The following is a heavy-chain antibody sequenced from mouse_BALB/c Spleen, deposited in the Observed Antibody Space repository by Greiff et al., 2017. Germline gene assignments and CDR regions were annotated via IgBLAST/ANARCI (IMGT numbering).Heavy chain of an antibody. V-gene: IGHV1-69*02. CDR1: GYTFTSYW. CDR3: TSGGNYEAY. Sequence: QVQLQQPGAELVRPGASVKLSCKASGYTFTSYWINWVKQRPGQGLEWIGNIYPSDSYTNYNQKFKDKATLTVDKSSSTAYMQLSSPTSEDSAVYYCTSGGNYEAYWGQGTLVTVSA. D-gene: IGHD2-1*01. CDR2: IYPSDSYT. J-gene: IGHJ3*01.